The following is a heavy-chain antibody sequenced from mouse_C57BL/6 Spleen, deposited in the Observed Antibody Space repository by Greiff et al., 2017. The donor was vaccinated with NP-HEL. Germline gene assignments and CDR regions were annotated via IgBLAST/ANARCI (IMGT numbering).Heavy chain of an antibody. J-gene: IGHJ4*01. CDR2: IDPSDSET. Sequence: QVHVKQPGAELVRPGSSVKLSCKASGYTFTSYWMHWVKQRPIQGLEWIGNIDPSDSETHYNQKFKDQATLTVDKSSSTAYMQLSSLTSEDSAVYYCARVMVTTLAMDYWGQGTSVTVSS. CDR3: ARVMVTTLAMDY. V-gene: IGHV1-52*01. CDR1: GYTFTSYW. D-gene: IGHD2-3*01.